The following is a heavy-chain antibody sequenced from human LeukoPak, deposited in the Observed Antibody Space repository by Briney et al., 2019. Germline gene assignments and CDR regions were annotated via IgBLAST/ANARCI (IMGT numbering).Heavy chain of an antibody. D-gene: IGHD5-18*01. Sequence: SETLSLTCTVSGCSISSYYWSWIRQPPGKGLEWIGYIYYSGSTNYNPSLKSRVTISVDTSKNQFSLKLSSVTAADTAVYYCAREEVPYSYGFGDAFDIWGQGTMVTVSS. J-gene: IGHJ3*02. CDR1: GCSISSYY. CDR3: AREEVPYSYGFGDAFDI. V-gene: IGHV4-59*01. CDR2: IYYSGST.